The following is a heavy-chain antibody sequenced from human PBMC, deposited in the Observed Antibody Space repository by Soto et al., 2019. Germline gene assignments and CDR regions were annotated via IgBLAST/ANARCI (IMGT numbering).Heavy chain of an antibody. J-gene: IGHJ5*02. V-gene: IGHV4-59*08. Sequence: QVQLQESGPGLVKPSETLSLTCTVSGGSIRSYYWSWIRQPPGKGLEWIGSIYYSGSTNYKPFLKSRGTISVDTSKNQFSLKLNSVTAADTAVYYCARQGGWFDPWGQGTLVTVSS. CDR2: IYYSGST. CDR3: ARQGGWFDP. CDR1: GGSIRSYY. D-gene: IGHD1-26*01.